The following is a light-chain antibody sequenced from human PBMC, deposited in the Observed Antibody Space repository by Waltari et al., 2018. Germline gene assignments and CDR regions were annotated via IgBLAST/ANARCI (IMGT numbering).Light chain of an antibody. J-gene: IGKJ4*01. CDR1: HSVSSDANNKNY. V-gene: IGKV4-1*01. Sequence: DIVMNQTPDSLAVSLGERAILNGRSSHSVSSDANNKNYLAWYQQKPGQPPKLLINWASTRVSGVPDRFSGSGARTEFALTTSSLQAEDVALDYCLQFYSSPLTFGGVTKVEIK. CDR2: WAS. CDR3: LQFYSSPLT.